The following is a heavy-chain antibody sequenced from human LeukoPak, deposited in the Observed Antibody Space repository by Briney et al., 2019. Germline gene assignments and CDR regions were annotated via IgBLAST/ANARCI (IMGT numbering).Heavy chain of an antibody. CDR3: ARGPRYSFY. Sequence: GSLRLSCAASGFIVSHNYMTWVRQAPGKGLEWISVIYIDGTTYYADSVKGRFTISRDQANNTLYLQMSTLRDEDTAVYYCARGPRYSFYWGQGTLVSVSS. CDR1: GFIVSHNY. CDR2: IYIDGTT. V-gene: IGHV3-53*01. D-gene: IGHD6-13*01. J-gene: IGHJ4*02.